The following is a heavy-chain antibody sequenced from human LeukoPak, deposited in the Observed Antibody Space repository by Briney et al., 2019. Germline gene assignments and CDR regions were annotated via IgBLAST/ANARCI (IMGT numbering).Heavy chain of an antibody. Sequence: SETLSLTCTVSGGSISSGDYYWSWIRQPPGKGLEWIGYIYYSGSTYYNPSLKSRVTISVDTSKNQFSLKLSSVTAADTAVYYCARAGYCSSTSCPNDAFDIWGQGTMVTVSS. D-gene: IGHD2-2*01. J-gene: IGHJ3*02. CDR3: ARAGYCSSTSCPNDAFDI. V-gene: IGHV4-30-4*01. CDR1: GGSISSGDYY. CDR2: IYYSGST.